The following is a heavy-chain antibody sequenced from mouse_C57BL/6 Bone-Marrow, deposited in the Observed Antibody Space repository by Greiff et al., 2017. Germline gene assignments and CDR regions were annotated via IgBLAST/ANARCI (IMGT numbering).Heavy chain of an antibody. CDR2: ISDGGSYT. J-gene: IGHJ3*01. D-gene: IGHD1-1*01. CDR3: ACGVDGGGFAY. CDR1: GFTFSSYA. Sequence: EVQLVESGGGLVKPGGSLKLSCAASGFTFSSYAMSWVRQTPEKRLEWVATISDGGSYTYYPDNVKGRFTISRDNAKNNLYLQMSHLKSEDTAMYYCACGVDGGGFAYWAQGTLVTVSA. V-gene: IGHV5-4*01.